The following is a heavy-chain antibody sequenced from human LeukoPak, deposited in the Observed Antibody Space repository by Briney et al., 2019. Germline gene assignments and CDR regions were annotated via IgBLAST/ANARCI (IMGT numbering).Heavy chain of an antibody. CDR2: YNPNSGDT. CDR3: ARGGPRGNGFDY. CDR1: GYIFTGQF. D-gene: IGHD6-25*01. J-gene: IGHJ4*02. Sequence: ASVKVSCKASGYIFTGQFIHWVRQAPGQGLEWMAMYNPNSGDTTFSQRFQDRVTMTRDTSVNTAFRELSRLTSDDTSVYYCARGGPRGNGFDYWGQGTLVSVSS. V-gene: IGHV1-2*02.